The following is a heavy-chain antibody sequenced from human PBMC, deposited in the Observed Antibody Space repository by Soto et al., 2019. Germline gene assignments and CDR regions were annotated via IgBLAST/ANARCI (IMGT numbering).Heavy chain of an antibody. CDR2: ISGSSNTI. CDR3: ARGELDRTIDY. CDR1: GFTLSSRS. Sequence: EVQLVESGGGSVQPGGSLRLFCAASGFTLSSRSMNCVRQAPGKGLEWVAYISGSSNTIYYADSVKGRFTISRDNAKKAVYLQMNSLRDEDTAVYYCARGELDRTIDYWGQGTLVTVSS. V-gene: IGHV3-48*02. J-gene: IGHJ4*02. D-gene: IGHD1-1*01.